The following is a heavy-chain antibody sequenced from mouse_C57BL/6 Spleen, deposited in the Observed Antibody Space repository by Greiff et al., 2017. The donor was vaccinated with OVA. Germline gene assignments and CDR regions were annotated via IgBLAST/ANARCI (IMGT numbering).Heavy chain of an antibody. CDR2: IHPNSGST. V-gene: IGHV1-64*01. J-gene: IGHJ4*01. Sequence: QVQLQQPGAELVKPGASVKLSCKASGYTFTSYWMHWVKQRPGQGLEWIGMIHPNSGSTNYNEKFKSKATLTVDKSSSTAYMQLSSLTSEDSAVYYCARWLWGTTVVGGTYYAMDYWGQGTSVTVSS. CDR1: GYTFTSYW. CDR3: ARWLWGTTVVGGTYYAMDY. D-gene: IGHD1-1*01.